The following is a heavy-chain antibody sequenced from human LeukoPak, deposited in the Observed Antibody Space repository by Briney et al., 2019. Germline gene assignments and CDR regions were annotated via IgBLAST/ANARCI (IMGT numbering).Heavy chain of an antibody. Sequence: SETLSLTCTVSGGSISSGSYYWSWIRQPAGKGLEWIGRIYTSGSTNYNPSLKSRVTISVDTSKNQFSLKLSSVTAADTAVYYCARKQRFCSSSTCRYVGIDYWGQGTLVTVSS. CDR3: ARKQRFCSSSTCRYVGIDY. D-gene: IGHD2-2*01. V-gene: IGHV4-61*02. CDR1: GGSISSGSYY. CDR2: IYTSGST. J-gene: IGHJ4*02.